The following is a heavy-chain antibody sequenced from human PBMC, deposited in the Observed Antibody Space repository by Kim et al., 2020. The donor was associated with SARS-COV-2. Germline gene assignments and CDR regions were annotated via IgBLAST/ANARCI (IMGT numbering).Heavy chain of an antibody. CDR1: GFTFTDYA. J-gene: IGHJ4*02. CDR2: IRGSGANT. CDR3: AKGAERSGLITTYFDH. D-gene: IGHD3-10*01. V-gene: IGHV3-23*01. Sequence: GGSLRLSCAASGFTFTDYAMSWVRQAPGKGLEWVSGIRGSGANTYYSDSVKGRFTISRDNSQNTLSMQMNSRRAEDTAVYYCAKGAERSGLITTYFDHWGQGTLVTVSS.